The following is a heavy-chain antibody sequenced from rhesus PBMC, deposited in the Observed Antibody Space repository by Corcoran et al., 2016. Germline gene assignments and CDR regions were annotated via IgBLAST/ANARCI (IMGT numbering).Heavy chain of an antibody. Sequence: QVQLVQSGADVKKPGASVKLSCKASGYTFTSFYINWVRQAPGQVPEWMGWINPSNGNTGSAQKFHGRVTMTRDTSTTTVYMEVSSLRSEDTAVYYCTRAGYFEEYDYWGQGVLVTVSS. CDR3: TRAGYFEEYDY. J-gene: IGHJ4*01. D-gene: IGHD3-9*01. V-gene: IGHV1S9*01. CDR2: INPSNGNT. CDR1: GYTFTSFY.